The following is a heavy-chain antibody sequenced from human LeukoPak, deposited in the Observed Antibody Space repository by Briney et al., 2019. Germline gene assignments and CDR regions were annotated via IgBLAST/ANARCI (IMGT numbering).Heavy chain of an antibody. CDR3: ASQEEAVWPEPLDY. CDR2: ISTSSIYI. V-gene: IGHV3-21*01. D-gene: IGHD1-14*01. CDR1: EFTFSNYN. J-gene: IGHJ4*02. Sequence: GGSLRLSCEASEFTFSNYNMNWVRQAPGKGLEWVSSISTSSIYIYYADSVKGRFTVSRDNAKNSLYLQMNSLRAEDTAVYYCASQEEAVWPEPLDYWGQGTLVTVSS.